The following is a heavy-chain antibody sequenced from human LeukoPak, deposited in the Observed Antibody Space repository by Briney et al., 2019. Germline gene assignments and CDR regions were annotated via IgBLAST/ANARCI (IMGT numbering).Heavy chain of an antibody. J-gene: IGHJ3*02. CDR1: GFTFSSYG. CDR2: IPYDGSNK. Sequence: GGSLRLSCAASGFTFSSYGMHWVRQAPGKGLEWVAVIPYDGSNKYYADSVKGRFTISRDNSKNTLYLQMNSLRAEDTAVYYCAKDGGCSGGSCYTLLWAFDIWGQGTMATVSS. CDR3: AKDGGCSGGSCYTLLWAFDI. V-gene: IGHV3-30*18. D-gene: IGHD2-15*01.